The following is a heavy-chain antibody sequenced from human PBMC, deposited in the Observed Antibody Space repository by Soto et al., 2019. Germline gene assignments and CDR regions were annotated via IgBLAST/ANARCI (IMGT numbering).Heavy chain of an antibody. CDR3: ASSYGDSMVDY. J-gene: IGHJ4*02. CDR2: IYDRGST. CDR1: GGSISSGGYY. V-gene: IGHV4-31*03. Sequence: PSETLSLTCTVSGGSISSGGYYWSWIRQHPGKGLEWIGYIYDRGSTYYNPSLKSRVTISVDTSKNQFSLKLSSVTAADTAVYYCASSYGDSMVDYWGQGTLVTVSS. D-gene: IGHD4-17*01.